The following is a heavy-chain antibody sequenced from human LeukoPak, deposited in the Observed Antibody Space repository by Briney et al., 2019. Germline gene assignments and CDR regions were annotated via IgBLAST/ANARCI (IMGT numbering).Heavy chain of an antibody. D-gene: IGHD4-17*01. J-gene: IGHJ4*02. V-gene: IGHV4-39*07. CDR2: IYYSGST. Sequence: SETLSLTCTVSGGSISSSSYYWGWIRQPPGKGLEWIGSIYYSGSTNYNPSLKSRVTISVDTSKNQFSLKLSSVTAADTAVYYCARDYGDYVAHFDYWGQGTLVTVSS. CDR3: ARDYGDYVAHFDY. CDR1: GGSISSSSYY.